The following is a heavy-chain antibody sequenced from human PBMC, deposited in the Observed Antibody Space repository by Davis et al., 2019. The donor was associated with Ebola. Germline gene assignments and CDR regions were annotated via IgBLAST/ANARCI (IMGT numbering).Heavy chain of an antibody. D-gene: IGHD1-1*01. Sequence: GESLKISCTGSGDSFNTYWVGWVRQVPGKGLEWMGVISFDDSDTRYSPSFEGQVTISVDKSVATAYLQWSSLKASDTAIYYCARRQRTGALDVWGQGTTVTVSS. V-gene: IGHV5-51*01. CDR1: GDSFNTYW. CDR3: ARRQRTGALDV. J-gene: IGHJ6*02. CDR2: ISFDDSDT.